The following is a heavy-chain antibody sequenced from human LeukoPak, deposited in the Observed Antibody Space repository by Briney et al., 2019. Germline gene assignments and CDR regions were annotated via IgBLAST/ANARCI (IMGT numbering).Heavy chain of an antibody. J-gene: IGHJ4*02. CDR2: ISSSSSYI. V-gene: IGHV3-21*01. D-gene: IGHD3-3*01. CDR1: GFTFSSYS. CDR3: ARERGYDFWSGYPYYFDY. Sequence: PGGSLRLSCAASGFTFSSYSMNWVRQAPGKGLEWVSSISSSSSYIYYADSVKGRFTISRDNAKNSLYLQMHSLRAEDTAVYYCARERGYDFWSGYPYYFDYWGQGTLVTVSS.